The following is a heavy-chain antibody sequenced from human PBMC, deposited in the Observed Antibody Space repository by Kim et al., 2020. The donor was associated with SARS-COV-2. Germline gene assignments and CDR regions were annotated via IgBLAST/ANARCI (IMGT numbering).Heavy chain of an antibody. D-gene: IGHD6-13*01. Sequence: KSRVTISVDTSKNQFSLKLSSVTAADTAVYYCARGARRVRRAAAGPHMDVWGKGTTVTVSS. V-gene: IGHV4-34*01. J-gene: IGHJ6*03. CDR3: ARGARRVRRAAAGPHMDV.